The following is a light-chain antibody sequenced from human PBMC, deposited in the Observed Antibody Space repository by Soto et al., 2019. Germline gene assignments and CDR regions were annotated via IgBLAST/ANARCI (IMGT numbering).Light chain of an antibody. J-gene: IGKJ5*01. CDR3: QQRYNWPIT. V-gene: IGKV3-11*01. CDR2: ADS. Sequence: EIVLTQSPATLSLSPGETATLSCRASQSVSGYIGWYQQKPGQAPRLLIYADSNRATGIPARFSGSGSGTDFTLTISSLEPEDFSVYYSQQRYNWPITFGQGTRLEIK. CDR1: QSVSGY.